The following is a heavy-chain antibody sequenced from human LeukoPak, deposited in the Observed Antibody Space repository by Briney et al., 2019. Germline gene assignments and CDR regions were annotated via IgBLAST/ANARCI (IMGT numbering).Heavy chain of an antibody. Sequence: GGSLRLSCAASGFTFSSYWMHWVRQAPGKGLVWVSRINNDGSNTGYADSVKGRFTISRDNAKNTLYLQMNSLRAEDTAVYYCARPYQFGGCTGFDYWGQGTLVTVSS. D-gene: IGHD2-15*01. J-gene: IGHJ4*02. CDR1: GFTFSSYW. V-gene: IGHV3-74*01. CDR3: ARPYQFGGCTGFDY. CDR2: INNDGSNT.